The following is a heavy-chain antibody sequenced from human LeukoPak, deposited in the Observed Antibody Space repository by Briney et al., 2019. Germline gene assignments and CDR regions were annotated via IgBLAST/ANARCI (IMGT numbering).Heavy chain of an antibody. Sequence: SVKVSCKASGGTFSSYTISSVRQAPGQGLEWMGRIIPILGIANYAQKFQGRVTITADKSTSTAYMELSSLRSEDTAVYYCAREYCGGDCYPYYYYYMGVWGKGTTVTVSS. CDR1: GGTFSSYT. D-gene: IGHD2-21*01. V-gene: IGHV1-69*04. CDR3: AREYCGGDCYPYYYYYMGV. J-gene: IGHJ6*03. CDR2: IIPILGIA.